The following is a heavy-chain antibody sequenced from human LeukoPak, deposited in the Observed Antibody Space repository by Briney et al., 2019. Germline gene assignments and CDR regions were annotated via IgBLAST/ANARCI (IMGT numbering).Heavy chain of an antibody. CDR1: GGSISSYY. CDR3: ARHNWNYRYDY. J-gene: IGHJ4*02. CDR2: IYYSGST. Sequence: SETLSLTCTVSGGSISSYYWSWIRQPPGKGLEWIGYIYYSGSTNYNPSLKSRVTISVDTSKNQFSLELSSVTAADTAVYYCARHNWNYRYDYWGQGTLVTVSS. V-gene: IGHV4-59*08. D-gene: IGHD1-7*01.